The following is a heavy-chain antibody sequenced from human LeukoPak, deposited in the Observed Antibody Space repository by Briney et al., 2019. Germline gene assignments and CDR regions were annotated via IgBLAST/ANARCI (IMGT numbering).Heavy chain of an antibody. CDR1: GGSISSGDYY. CDR2: IYYSGST. D-gene: IGHD3-3*01. V-gene: IGHV4-30-4*08. CDR3: ARACTAFCSGYRAYYFDS. Sequence: SQTLSLTCTVSGGSISSGDYYWSWIRKPPGKGLEWIGYIYYSGSTYYNPSLKSRVTISVDTSKNQFSLKLSSVTAADTAVYYCARACTAFCSGYRAYYFDSWGQGNLVTVSS. J-gene: IGHJ4*02.